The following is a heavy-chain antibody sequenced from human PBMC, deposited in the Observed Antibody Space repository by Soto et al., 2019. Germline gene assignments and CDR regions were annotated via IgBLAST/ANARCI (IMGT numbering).Heavy chain of an antibody. J-gene: IGHJ5*02. CDR2: INPSGGST. CDR1: GYTFTSYY. Sequence: QVQLVQSGAEVKKPGASVKVSCKASGYTFTSYYMHWVRQAPGQGLEWMGIINPSGGSTSYAQKFQGRVTMTRDTSTSTVYMELSSLRSEDTAVYYCARGAGGFEYSGYPGNWFDPWGQGTLLTVSS. CDR3: ARGAGGFEYSGYPGNWFDP. V-gene: IGHV1-46*01. D-gene: IGHD5-12*01.